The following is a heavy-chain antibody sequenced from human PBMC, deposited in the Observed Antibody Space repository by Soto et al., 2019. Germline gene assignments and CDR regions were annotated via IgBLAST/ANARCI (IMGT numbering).Heavy chain of an antibody. CDR3: ARRATIERAYYYYYGMDV. V-gene: IGHV4-39*01. CDR2: IYYSGST. D-gene: IGHD5-12*01. CDR1: GCPISSSSYY. Sequence: PSETLSRTSIDSGCPISSSSYYWGWIRQPPGKGLERIGRIYYSGSTYYNTSLKSRVTISVDTSKIQFSLKLSSVTAADTAVYYCARRATIERAYYYYYGMDVWGQGTTVS. J-gene: IGHJ6*02.